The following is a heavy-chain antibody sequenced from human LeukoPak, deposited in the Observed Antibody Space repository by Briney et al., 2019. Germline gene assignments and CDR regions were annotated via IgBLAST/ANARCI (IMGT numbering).Heavy chain of an antibody. V-gene: IGHV1-2*02. CDR3: AAPLGATEAFDY. Sequence: ASVKVSCEASGYIFTGYYMHWVRQAPGQGLEWMGWINPNSGGTNYAQKFQGRVTMTRDTSIRTAYMELSRLRSDDTAVYYCAAPLGATEAFDYWGQGTLVTVSS. CDR1: GYIFTGYY. D-gene: IGHD1-26*01. J-gene: IGHJ4*02. CDR2: INPNSGGT.